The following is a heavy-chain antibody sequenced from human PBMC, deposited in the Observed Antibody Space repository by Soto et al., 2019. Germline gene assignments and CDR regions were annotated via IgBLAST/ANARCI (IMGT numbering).Heavy chain of an antibody. D-gene: IGHD3-10*01. CDR3: ARVRVIRGVIPSHFGL. CDR2: IIPLYGTV. Sequence: QDHLAQSGAEVKKPGSSVTVSCKASGGTFNSYGISWVRQAPGQGLDWMGVIIPLYGTVNYAQKFQGIVSITADKSTSAAYRDLSSLRSDDTAVYYCARVRVIRGVIPSHFGLWGQGTLVTVSS. J-gene: IGHJ4*02. CDR1: GGTFNSYG. V-gene: IGHV1-69*06.